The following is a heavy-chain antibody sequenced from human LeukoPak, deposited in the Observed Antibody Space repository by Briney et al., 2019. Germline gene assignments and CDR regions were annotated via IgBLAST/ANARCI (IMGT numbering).Heavy chain of an antibody. Sequence: TSVKVSCKASGFTFTSSAMQWVRQARGQRLEWIGWIVVGSGNTNSAQKFQGSVTIPRDMSPSTAYMELTSLRSEDTAVYYCAADLHYYDSSGSGDYWGQGTLVTVSS. CDR2: IVVGSGNT. V-gene: IGHV1-58*02. D-gene: IGHD3-22*01. CDR1: GFTFTSSA. CDR3: AADLHYYDSSGSGDY. J-gene: IGHJ4*02.